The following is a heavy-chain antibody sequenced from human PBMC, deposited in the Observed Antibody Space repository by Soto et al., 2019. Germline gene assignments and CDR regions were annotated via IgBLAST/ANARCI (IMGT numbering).Heavy chain of an antibody. CDR1: GGSITSSGYY. CDR2: TSNSGST. J-gene: IGHJ4*02. CDR3: ARGGGSTKVNY. D-gene: IGHD2-2*01. Sequence: QVQLQESGPGLVKPSQTLSLTCTVSGGSITSSGYYWSWIRQHPGEGLEWIGFTSNSGSTSYNPSLKSRVTISVDTSSNQFSLNLKSVTARDRAVYYCARGGGSTKVNYWGQGTLVTVSP. V-gene: IGHV4-31*03.